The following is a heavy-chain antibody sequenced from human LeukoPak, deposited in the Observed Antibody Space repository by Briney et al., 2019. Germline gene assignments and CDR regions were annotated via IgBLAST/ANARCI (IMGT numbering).Heavy chain of an antibody. J-gene: IGHJ4*02. Sequence: GGSLRLSCAASGFTFSSYGMHWVRQAPGKGLEWVAVISYDGSNKYYADSVKGRFTISRDNSKNTLYLQMNSLRAEDTAVYYCARRTAAPGTGFDYWGQGTLVTVSS. D-gene: IGHD6-13*01. CDR3: ARRTAAPGTGFDY. CDR2: ISYDGSNK. CDR1: GFTFSSYG. V-gene: IGHV3-30*03.